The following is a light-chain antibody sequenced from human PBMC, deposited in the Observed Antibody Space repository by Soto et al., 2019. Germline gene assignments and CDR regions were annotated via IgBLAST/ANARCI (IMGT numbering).Light chain of an antibody. CDR1: QPVSSN. CDR3: QQYNNWPPT. CDR2: GAS. Sequence: EIVFAQSPGTLSLSPGERATPSCRASQPVSSNYLAWYQQKPGQAPRLLIYGASSRATGIPARFSGSGSGTEFTLTISSLQSEDFAVYYCQQYNNWPPTFGQGTKVDIK. J-gene: IGKJ1*01. V-gene: IGKV3-15*01.